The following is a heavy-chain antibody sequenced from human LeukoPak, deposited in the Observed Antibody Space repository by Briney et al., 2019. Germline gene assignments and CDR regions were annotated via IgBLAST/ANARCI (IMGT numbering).Heavy chain of an antibody. CDR2: IYYSGST. J-gene: IGHJ5*02. V-gene: IGHV4-31*03. CDR1: GGSISNDGYY. D-gene: IGHD7-27*01. Sequence: SQTLSLTCNVSGGSISNDGYYWSWIRQHPGKGLEWLGYIYYSGSTYYNPSLKSRVTLSVDTSKSQFSLRLSSVTAADTAVYYCARDLTGDQFFDPWGQGTLVTVSS. CDR3: ARDLTGDQFFDP.